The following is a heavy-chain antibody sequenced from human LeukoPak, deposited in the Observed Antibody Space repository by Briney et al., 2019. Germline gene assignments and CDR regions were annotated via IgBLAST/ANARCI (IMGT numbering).Heavy chain of an antibody. Sequence: GGSLRLSCAASGFTFSSYAMSWVRQAPGKGLEWVSAISGSGGSAYYADSVKGRFTISRDNSKNTLYLQMNSLRAEDTAVYYCAKDRDSSSWYGWFDPWGQGTLVTVSS. V-gene: IGHV3-23*01. CDR1: GFTFSSYA. J-gene: IGHJ5*02. D-gene: IGHD6-13*01. CDR2: ISGSGGSA. CDR3: AKDRDSSSWYGWFDP.